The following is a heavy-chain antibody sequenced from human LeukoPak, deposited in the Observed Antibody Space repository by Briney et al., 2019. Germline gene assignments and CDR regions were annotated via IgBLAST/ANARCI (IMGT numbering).Heavy chain of an antibody. CDR3: ARPYYYDSSGYWNYYYYYGMDV. J-gene: IGHJ6*02. V-gene: IGHV3-48*04. CDR2: ISSSSSTI. Sequence: QPGGSLRLSCAASGFTVSTNYMSWVRQAPGKGLEWVSYISSSSSTIYYADSVKGRFTISRDNAKNSLYLQMNSLRAEDTAVYYCARPYYYDSSGYWNYYYYYGMDVWGQGTTVTVSS. CDR1: GFTVSTNY. D-gene: IGHD3-22*01.